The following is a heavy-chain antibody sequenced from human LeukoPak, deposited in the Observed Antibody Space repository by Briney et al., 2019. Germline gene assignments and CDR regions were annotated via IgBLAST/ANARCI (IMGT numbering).Heavy chain of an antibody. CDR2: FGLRGDDT. D-gene: IGHD6-19*01. V-gene: IGHV3-23*01. Sequence: GGSLRLSCAASGFTFSNYAMTWVRQAPGKGLEWVSTFGLRGDDTYYAGSVKGRFTISRDNSKNTLYLHMNSLRGEDTAVYYCAKGYSSAWYGLLDNWGQGTLVAVSS. CDR1: GFTFSNYA. CDR3: AKGYSSAWYGLLDN. J-gene: IGHJ4*02.